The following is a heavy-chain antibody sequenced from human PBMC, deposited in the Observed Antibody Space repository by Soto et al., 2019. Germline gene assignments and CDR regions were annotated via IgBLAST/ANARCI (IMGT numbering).Heavy chain of an antibody. D-gene: IGHD1-1*01. J-gene: IGHJ4*02. CDR1: GYDFTTYG. CDR2: ISAHNGNT. Sequence: QVHLVQSGAEVKKPGASVKVSCKGSGYDFTTYGITWVRQAPGQGLEWMAWISAHNGNTDYAQKLQGRVTVTRDTTTSTAYMERRSVRSDDTAMYYCARGRYGDYWGQGALVTVSS. CDR3: ARGRYGDY. V-gene: IGHV1-18*01.